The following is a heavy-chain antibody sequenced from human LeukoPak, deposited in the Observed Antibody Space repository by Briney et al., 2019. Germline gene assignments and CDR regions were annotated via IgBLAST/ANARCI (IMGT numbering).Heavy chain of an antibody. D-gene: IGHD6-19*01. V-gene: IGHV3-23*01. J-gene: IGHJ4*02. Sequence: RGSLRLSCAVSGFTFVNYAMSWVRQAPGKGLEWVSAIGGYGAGTTYYADSVKGRFSISRDNSENTLYLQMSSLRGEDTAIYYCVKSRQWLALFDSWGQGTLVTVSS. CDR2: IGGYGAGTT. CDR3: VKSRQWLALFDS. CDR1: GFTFVNYA.